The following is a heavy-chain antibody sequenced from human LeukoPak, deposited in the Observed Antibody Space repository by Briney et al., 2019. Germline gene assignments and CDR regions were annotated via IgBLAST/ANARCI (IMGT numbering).Heavy chain of an antibody. CDR2: INHSGST. J-gene: IGHJ5*02. D-gene: IGHD3-10*01. CDR1: GFTFSNAW. Sequence: GSLRLSCAASGFTFSNAWMSWVRQPPGKGLEWIGEINHSGSTNYNPSLKSRVTISVDTSKNQFSLKLSSVTAADTAVYYCARHYYGSGSYYNTLNPWGQGTLVTVSS. CDR3: ARHYYGSGSYYNTLNP. V-gene: IGHV4-34*01.